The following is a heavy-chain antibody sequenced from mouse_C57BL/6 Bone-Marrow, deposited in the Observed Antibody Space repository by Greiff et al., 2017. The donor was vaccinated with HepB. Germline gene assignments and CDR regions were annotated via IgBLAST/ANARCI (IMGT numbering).Heavy chain of an antibody. D-gene: IGHD1-1*01. V-gene: IGHV1-82*01. CDR3: ANFFSITTVY. J-gene: IGHJ2*01. CDR1: GYAFSSSW. CDR2: IYPGDGDT. Sequence: QVQLKESGPELVKPGASVKISCKASGYAFSSSWMNWVKQRPGKGLEWIGRIYPGDGDTNYNGKFKGKATLTADKSSSTAYMQLSSLTSEDSAVYFCANFFSITTVYWGQGTTLTVSS.